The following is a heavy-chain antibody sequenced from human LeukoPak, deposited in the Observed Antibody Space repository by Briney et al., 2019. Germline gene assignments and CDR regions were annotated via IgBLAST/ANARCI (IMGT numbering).Heavy chain of an antibody. V-gene: IGHV3-53*01. CDR3: ARDVYDSRGWGRTFDI. J-gene: IGHJ3*02. D-gene: IGHD3-22*01. Sequence: PGGSLRLTCTVSGFTVSSNSMSWVRQAPGKGLEWVSFIYSDNTHYADSVKGRFTISRDNAESSLYLQMNSLRAEDTAVYFCARDVYDSRGWGRTFDIWGQGTMVIVSS. CDR1: GFTVSSNS. CDR2: IYSDNT.